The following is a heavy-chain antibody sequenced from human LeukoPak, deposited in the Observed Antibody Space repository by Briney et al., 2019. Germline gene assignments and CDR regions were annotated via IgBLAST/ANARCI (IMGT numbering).Heavy chain of an antibody. CDR2: ISSSSSYI. J-gene: IGHJ4*02. Sequence: GGSLRLSCAASGFTFGSYSMNWVRQAPGKGLEWVSSISSSSSYIYYADSVKGRFTISRDNAKNSLYLQMNSLRAEDTAVYYCASPLSYSGYDADYWGQGTLVTVSS. D-gene: IGHD5-12*01. CDR3: ASPLSYSGYDADY. CDR1: GFTFGSYS. V-gene: IGHV3-21*01.